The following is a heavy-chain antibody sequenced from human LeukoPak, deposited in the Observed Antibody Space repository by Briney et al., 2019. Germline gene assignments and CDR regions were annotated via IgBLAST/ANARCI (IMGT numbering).Heavy chain of an antibody. J-gene: IGHJ4*02. V-gene: IGHV3-43*01. CDR1: VFTFDVYT. Sequence: GGSLRLFCAASVFTFDVYTMHWVRQAPGRGLEWVSLISWDGGSIHYADSVKGGFTLSIDNSKNSLYLQMNSLRTEDTALYYCAKGTYYDFWSGYYTGIDFDYWGQGTLVTVSS. CDR3: AKGTYYDFWSGYYTGIDFDY. D-gene: IGHD3-3*01. CDR2: ISWDGGSI.